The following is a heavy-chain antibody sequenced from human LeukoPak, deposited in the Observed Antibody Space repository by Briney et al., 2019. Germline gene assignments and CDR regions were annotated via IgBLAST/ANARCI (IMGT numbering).Heavy chain of an antibody. CDR2: ISYDGSNK. D-gene: IGHD1-26*01. CDR3: AKGGGSPGRYFDY. CDR1: GFTFSSYG. J-gene: IGHJ4*02. Sequence: GGSLRLSCAASGFTFSSYGMHWVRQAPGKGLEWVAVISYDGSNKYYADSVKGRFTISRDNSKNTLYLQMNSLRVEDTAVYYCAKGGGSPGRYFDYWGQGTLVTVSS. V-gene: IGHV3-30*18.